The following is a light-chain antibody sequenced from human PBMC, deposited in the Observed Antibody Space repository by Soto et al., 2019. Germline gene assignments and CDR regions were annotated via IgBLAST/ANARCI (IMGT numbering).Light chain of an antibody. CDR1: QSVSSSY. Sequence: EIVLTQSPGTLSLSPGERATLSCRASQSVSSSYFAWYQQKPGQAPRLLIYGASSRATAIPHRFSSSGSGTDFTLTISRLEPEDVAVYYCQQYGSTLYTFGQGTKLEIK. CDR2: GAS. CDR3: QQYGSTLYT. V-gene: IGKV3-20*01. J-gene: IGKJ2*01.